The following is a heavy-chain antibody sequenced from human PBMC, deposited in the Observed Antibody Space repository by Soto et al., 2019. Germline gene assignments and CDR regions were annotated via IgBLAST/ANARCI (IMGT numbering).Heavy chain of an antibody. CDR1: GFTFDNYA. CDR3: ARARQYGSGKISGMDV. D-gene: IGHD3-10*01. V-gene: IGHV3-23*01. Sequence: EVQLLESGGGLVQPGGSLRLSCAASGFTFDNYAMSWVRQAPGKGLEWVSTISGGGGTTNYADSVKGRFTISRDNSRNTLYLQMDSLRVEDTAVYYCARARQYGSGKISGMDVWGQGTTVTVSS. J-gene: IGHJ6*02. CDR2: ISGGGGTT.